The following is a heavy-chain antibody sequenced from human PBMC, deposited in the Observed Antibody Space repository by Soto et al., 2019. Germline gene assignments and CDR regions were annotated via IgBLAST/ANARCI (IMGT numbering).Heavy chain of an antibody. CDR1: GFTFSSYA. CDR2: ISGSGGST. J-gene: IGHJ4*02. CDR3: AKSALYYDFWSGYFIFDY. V-gene: IGHV3-23*01. Sequence: PGGSLRLACAASGFTFSSYAMSWVRQAPGKGLEWVSAISGSGGSTYYADSVKGRFTISRDNSKNTLYLQMNSLRAEDTAVYYCAKSALYYDFWSGYFIFDYWGQGTLVTVSS. D-gene: IGHD3-3*01.